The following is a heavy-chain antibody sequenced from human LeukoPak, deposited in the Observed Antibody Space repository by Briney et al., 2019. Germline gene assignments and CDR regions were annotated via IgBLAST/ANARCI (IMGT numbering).Heavy chain of an antibody. Sequence: GGSLRLSCAASGFTFSSYAMSWVRQAPGKGLEWVSAISGSGGSTYYADSVKGRFTISRDNSKNTLYLQMNSLRAEDTAVYYCAKDHGVISPAEEDYFDYWGQGTLVTVSS. D-gene: IGHD3-22*01. CDR1: GFTFSSYA. CDR2: ISGSGGST. V-gene: IGHV3-23*01. J-gene: IGHJ4*02. CDR3: AKDHGVISPAEEDYFDY.